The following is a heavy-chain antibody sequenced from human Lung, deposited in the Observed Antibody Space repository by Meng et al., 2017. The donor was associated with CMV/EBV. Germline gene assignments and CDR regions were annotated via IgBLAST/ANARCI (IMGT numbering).Heavy chain of an antibody. V-gene: IGHV2-5*01. D-gene: IGHD6-19*01. J-gene: IGHJ4*02. CDR3: AHRPVSGAGKEEYYFDY. CDR2: IYWNDDK. CDR1: GFSLSTSGVG. Sequence: SCPXLAXPTQTFTLTCTFFGFSLSTSGVGVGWIRQPPGKALEWLAVIYWNDDKRYSPSLKSRLTITKDTAKNQVVLTMTNMDPVDTATYYCAHRPVSGAGKEEYYFDYWGQGTXVTVSS.